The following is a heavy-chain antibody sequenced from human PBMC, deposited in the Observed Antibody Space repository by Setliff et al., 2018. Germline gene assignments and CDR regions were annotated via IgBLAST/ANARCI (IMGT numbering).Heavy chain of an antibody. CDR1: GGSFSDYH. CDR3: ARGPRFDYESPTYRRRFDP. CDR2: IDQSGST. Sequence: SETLSLTCAVYGGSFSDYHWSWIRQPPGKGLGWMGEIDQSGSTNYNPSLKSRVTISRDTSKNQFSLRRSSVTAADTAVSYCARGPRFDYESPTYRRRFDPWGQGTAVTVSS. D-gene: IGHD3-22*01. V-gene: IGHV4-34*01. J-gene: IGHJ5*02.